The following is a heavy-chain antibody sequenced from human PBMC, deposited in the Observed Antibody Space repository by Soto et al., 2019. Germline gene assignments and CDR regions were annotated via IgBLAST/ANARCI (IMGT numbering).Heavy chain of an antibody. CDR2: IYYSGTT. CDR3: SRALIQLWPHYYYGMDV. CDR1: GGSISSGDYY. Sequence: SETLSLTCTVSGGSISSGDYYWSWIRQPPGKGLEWIGYIYYSGTTYYNPSLKSRVTISVDTSKNQFSLKVSSVTAADTAVYYCSRALIQLWPHYYYGMDVWGQGTTVTVSS. V-gene: IGHV4-30-4*01. J-gene: IGHJ6*02. D-gene: IGHD5-18*01.